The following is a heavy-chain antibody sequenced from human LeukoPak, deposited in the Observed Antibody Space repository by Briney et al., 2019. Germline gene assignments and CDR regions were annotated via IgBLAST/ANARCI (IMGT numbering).Heavy chain of an antibody. CDR1: GFTFSSYS. CDR3: AREAGAFPDIVLMVYAIHGFDP. CDR2: ISSSSSYI. Sequence: GGSLRLSCAASGFTFSSYSMNWVRQAPGKGLEWVLSISSSSSYIYYADSVKGRFTISRDNAKNSLYLQMNSLRAEDTAVYYCAREAGAFPDIVLMVYAIHGFDPWGQGTLVTVSS. D-gene: IGHD2-8*01. V-gene: IGHV3-21*01. J-gene: IGHJ5*02.